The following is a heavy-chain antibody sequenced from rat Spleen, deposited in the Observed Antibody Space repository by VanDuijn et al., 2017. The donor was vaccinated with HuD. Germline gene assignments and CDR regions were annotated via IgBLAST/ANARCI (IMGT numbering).Heavy chain of an antibody. CDR3: TRGGNYDYDH. CDR2: ISYDGTAT. J-gene: IGHJ2*01. D-gene: IGHD1-10*01. Sequence: EVQLVESGGGLVQPGRSLKLSCAASGFTFRNYDMAWVRQAPKKGLEWVASISYDGTATYYRDSVKGRFTLSRENAKNTLYLQMNSLRSDDTATYYCTRGGNYDYDHWGQGLMVTVSS. V-gene: IGHV5-7*01. CDR1: GFTFRNYD.